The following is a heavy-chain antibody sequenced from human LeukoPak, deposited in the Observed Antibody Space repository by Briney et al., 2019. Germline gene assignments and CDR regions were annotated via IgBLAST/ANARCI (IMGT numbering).Heavy chain of an antibody. J-gene: IGHJ4*02. D-gene: IGHD3-10*01. CDR2: IYHSGST. CDR1: GGSISSSNW. Sequence: PSETLSLTCAVSGGSISSSNWWSWVRQPPGKGLEWIGEIYHSGSTNYNPSLKSRVTISVDTSKNQFSLKLSSVTAADTAVYYCARESVLLWFGETKGFDYWGQGTLVTVSS. CDR3: ARESVLLWFGETKGFDY. V-gene: IGHV4-4*02.